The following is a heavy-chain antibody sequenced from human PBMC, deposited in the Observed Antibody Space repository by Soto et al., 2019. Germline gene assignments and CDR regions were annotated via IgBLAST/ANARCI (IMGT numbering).Heavy chain of an antibody. CDR2: INSDGSST. D-gene: IGHD4-17*01. J-gene: IGHJ6*03. CDR1: GFTFSSYW. CDR3: ARGHGGGRYYYYYYYMDV. V-gene: IGHV3-74*01. Sequence: GGSLRLSCAASGFTFSSYWMHWVRQAPGKGLVWVSRINSDGSSTSYADSVKGRFTISRDNAKNTLYLQMNSLRAEDTAVYYCARGHGGGRYYYYYYYMDVWGKGTTVTVSS.